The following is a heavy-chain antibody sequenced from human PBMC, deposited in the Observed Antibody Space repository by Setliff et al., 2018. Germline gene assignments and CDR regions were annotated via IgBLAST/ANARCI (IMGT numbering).Heavy chain of an antibody. Sequence: PSETLSLTCTVSGGSISSGSYYWGWIRQPPGKGLEWIANVYYSGSTNYNPSLKSRVTMSVDTSKNQFSLKLSSVTAADTAVYYCAKHDGRSSFDYWGQGTLVTVSS. CDR2: VYYSGST. J-gene: IGHJ4*02. V-gene: IGHV4-39*01. CDR1: GGSISSGSYY. CDR3: AKHDGRSSFDY. D-gene: IGHD6-6*01.